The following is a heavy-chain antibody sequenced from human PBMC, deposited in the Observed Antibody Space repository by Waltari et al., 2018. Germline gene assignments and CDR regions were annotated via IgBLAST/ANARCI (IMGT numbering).Heavy chain of an antibody. J-gene: IGHJ4*02. CDR3: AKAGGIAAAEFQFDF. V-gene: IGHV3-23*01. Sequence: EVQLLESGGGLVQPGGSLRLSCAASGFTFISYAMTWVGQAPGKGRDWVSTLVAPALRTLYADSVKGRFSVSRDNSKNTLYLQINGLRADDTAVYYCAKAGGIAAAEFQFDFWGRGTLVTVSS. CDR2: LVAPALRT. CDR1: GFTFISYA. D-gene: IGHD6-13*01.